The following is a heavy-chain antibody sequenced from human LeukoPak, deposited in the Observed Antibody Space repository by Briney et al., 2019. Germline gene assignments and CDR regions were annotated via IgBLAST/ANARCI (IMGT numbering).Heavy chain of an antibody. CDR3: ARARLSAVVSNY. CDR2: ISAYNGNT. V-gene: IGHV1-18*01. D-gene: IGHD2-15*01. Sequence: ASVKVSCKASGYTFTSYGISWVRQAPGQGLEWLGWISAYNGNTNYAQKLQGRVTMTTDTSTSTAYMELRSLRSDDTAVYCCARARLSAVVSNYWGQGTLVTVSS. J-gene: IGHJ4*02. CDR1: GYTFTSYG.